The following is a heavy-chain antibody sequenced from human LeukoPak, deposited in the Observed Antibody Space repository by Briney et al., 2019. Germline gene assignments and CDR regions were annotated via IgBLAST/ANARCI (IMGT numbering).Heavy chain of an antibody. CDR1: GFTFSSYA. D-gene: IGHD3-3*01. V-gene: IGHV3-23*01. Sequence: GGSLRLSCAASGFTFSSYAMSWVRQAPGKGLEWVSTISGNSYGTYYADSVKGRFTISRDNSKNTLYLQMNSLRAEDTAVYYCAKDYDFWSGYHTGFEPNGMDVWGQGTTVTVSS. J-gene: IGHJ6*02. CDR3: AKDYDFWSGYHTGFEPNGMDV. CDR2: ISGNSYGT.